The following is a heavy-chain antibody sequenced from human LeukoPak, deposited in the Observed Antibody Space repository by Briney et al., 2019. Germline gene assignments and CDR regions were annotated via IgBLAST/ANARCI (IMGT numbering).Heavy chain of an antibody. CDR3: ARVVSDWWNQINWFDP. CDR2: IYTSGST. D-gene: IGHD1-14*01. Sequence: SETLSLTCTVSGGSISSYYWSWIRQPAGKGLEWIGRIYTSGSTNYNPSLKSRVTISVDTSKNQFSLKLSSVTAADTAVYYCARVVSDWWNQINWFDPWGQGTLVTVSS. CDR1: GGSISSYY. J-gene: IGHJ5*02. V-gene: IGHV4-4*07.